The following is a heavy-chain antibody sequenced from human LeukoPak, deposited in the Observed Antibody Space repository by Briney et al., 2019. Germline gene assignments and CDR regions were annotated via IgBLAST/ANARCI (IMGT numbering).Heavy chain of an antibody. J-gene: IGHJ4*02. V-gene: IGHV1-46*01. CDR1: GYTFTSYY. CDR2: INPNGCST. D-gene: IGHD6-25*01. CDR3: ARDDITAAAGY. Sequence: ASVKVSCKASGYTFTSYYVHWVRQAPGPGLEWMGIINPNGCSTNYAQKFQGRVTMTRDTSTSTVYMELSSLRSEDTAVYYCARDDITAAAGYWGQGTLVTVSS.